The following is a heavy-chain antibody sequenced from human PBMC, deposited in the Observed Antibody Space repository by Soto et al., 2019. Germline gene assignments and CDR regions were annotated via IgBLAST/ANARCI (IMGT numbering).Heavy chain of an antibody. CDR3: ARPYYFILSGYPRDALDI. CDR1: GGSISSSTYY. V-gene: IGHV4-39*01. CDR2: FFIGGNT. D-gene: IGHD3-9*01. J-gene: IGHJ3*02. Sequence: SETLSLTCTVSGGSISSSTYYWGWMRQPPGKGLEWIASFFIGGNTYYNPSLKSRVTISVDTSKNQFSLKLSSVTAADTAVYYCARPYYFILSGYPRDALDICGQGTIVT.